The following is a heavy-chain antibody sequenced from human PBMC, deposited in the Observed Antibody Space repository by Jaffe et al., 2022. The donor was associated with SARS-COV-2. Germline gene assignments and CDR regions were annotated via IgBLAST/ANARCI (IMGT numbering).Heavy chain of an antibody. CDR2: ISGSGGNI. CDR3: GRGRGNIYYFDF. CDR1: GFTFSNYV. J-gene: IGHJ4*02. V-gene: IGHV3-23*01. Sequence: EVQLLESGGGLVQPGGSLRLSCTASGFTFSNYVMNWARQAPGKGLEWVSSISGSGGNINYADSVKGRFTISRDNSKNTLDLQMNSLRAEDTAVYYCGRGRGNIYYFDFWGQGILVTVSS.